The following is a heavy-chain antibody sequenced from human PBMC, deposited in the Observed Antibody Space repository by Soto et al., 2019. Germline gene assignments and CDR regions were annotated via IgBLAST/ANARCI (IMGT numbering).Heavy chain of an antibody. Sequence: GASVKVSCKASGCNFSSYGISWVRQAPGQGLEWMGGIVPLFGTTNYAHKFRGRVTITADESTSTAYMEVSSLRSGDTAVYYCAKASGRSWYNWFDPWGHGTLVTVSS. CDR2: IVPLFGTT. D-gene: IGHD6-13*01. J-gene: IGHJ5*02. V-gene: IGHV1-69*13. CDR1: GCNFSSYG. CDR3: AKASGRSWYNWFDP.